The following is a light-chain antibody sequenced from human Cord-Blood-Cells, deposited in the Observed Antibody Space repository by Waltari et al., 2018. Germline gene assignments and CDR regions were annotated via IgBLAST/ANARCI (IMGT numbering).Light chain of an antibody. CDR3: QQSYSTSTWT. V-gene: IGKV1-39*01. Sequence: DIQMTQSPSSLSASLGDRVTITCRASQSISSYLNWYQQKPGKAPKLLIYAASSLQSGVPSRFSGSGSGTDFTLTISSLQPEDFATYYCQQSYSTSTWTFGQGTKVEIK. CDR1: QSISSY. CDR2: AAS. J-gene: IGKJ1*01.